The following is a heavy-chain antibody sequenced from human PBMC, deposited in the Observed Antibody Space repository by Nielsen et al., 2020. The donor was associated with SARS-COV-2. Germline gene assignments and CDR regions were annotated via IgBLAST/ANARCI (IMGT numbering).Heavy chain of an antibody. V-gene: IGHV1-18*01. CDR2: ISAYNGNT. CDR3: ARGPRYCSSTSCYTGSP. D-gene: IGHD2-2*02. CDR1: GYTFTSYG. Sequence: ASVKVSCKASGYTFTSYGISWVRQAPGQGLEWMGWISAYNGNTNYAQKLQGRVTMTTDTSTSTAYMELRSLRSDDTAVYYCARGPRYCSSTSCYTGSPWGQGTLVTVSS. J-gene: IGHJ5*02.